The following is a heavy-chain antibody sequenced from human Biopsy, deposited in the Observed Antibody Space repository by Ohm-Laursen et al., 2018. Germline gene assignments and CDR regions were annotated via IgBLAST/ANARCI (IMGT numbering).Heavy chain of an antibody. CDR3: ARATNSTGWPYYYFYGMDV. Sequence: SDTLSPTWPVSGGSISSDYWSWIRQTPGKGLEWIGYIYYSGSTNYNPSLKSRVTISVDTSKNQFSLRLNSVTAADTAVYYCARATNSTGWPYYYFYGMDVWGQGTTVIVSS. CDR1: GGSISSDY. J-gene: IGHJ6*02. V-gene: IGHV4-59*07. CDR2: IYYSGST. D-gene: IGHD2/OR15-2a*01.